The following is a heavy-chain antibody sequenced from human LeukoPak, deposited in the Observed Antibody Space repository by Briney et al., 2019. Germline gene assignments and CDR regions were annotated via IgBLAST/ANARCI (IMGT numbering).Heavy chain of an antibody. D-gene: IGHD3-22*01. J-gene: IGHJ4*02. Sequence: ASVKVSCKASGYTFTGYYMHWVRQAPGQGLEWMGWINPKSGGTNYARKFQGRVTMTRDTSTTIVYMGLSSLRSEDTAVFYCATDGGSGYVFDNWGQGTLVTVSS. CDR2: INPKSGGT. CDR1: GYTFTGYY. CDR3: ATDGGSGYVFDN. V-gene: IGHV1-2*02.